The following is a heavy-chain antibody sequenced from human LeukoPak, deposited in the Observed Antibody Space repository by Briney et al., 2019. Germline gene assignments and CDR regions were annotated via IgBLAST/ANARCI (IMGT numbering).Heavy chain of an antibody. CDR3: ATLIVGANFDY. Sequence: GGSLRLSCAASGFTFSSYAMSWVRQAPEKGLEWVSAISGSGGSTYYADSVKGRFTISRDNSKNTLYLQMNSLRAEDTAVYYCATLIVGANFDYWGQGTLVTVSS. D-gene: IGHD1-26*01. CDR2: ISGSGGST. V-gene: IGHV3-23*01. J-gene: IGHJ4*02. CDR1: GFTFSSYA.